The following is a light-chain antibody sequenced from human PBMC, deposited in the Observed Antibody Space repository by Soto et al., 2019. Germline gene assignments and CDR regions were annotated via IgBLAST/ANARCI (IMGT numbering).Light chain of an antibody. Sequence: EVVMTQSPATLSVSPGERATLSCRASETVATNLAWYQQKPGQAPRLLIYGTSSRATGIPDRFSGSGSGTDFTLTISRLEPEDFAVYYCQQYDSSPGRTFGGGTKVDIK. CDR1: ETVATN. V-gene: IGKV3-20*01. CDR3: QQYDSSPGRT. CDR2: GTS. J-gene: IGKJ4*01.